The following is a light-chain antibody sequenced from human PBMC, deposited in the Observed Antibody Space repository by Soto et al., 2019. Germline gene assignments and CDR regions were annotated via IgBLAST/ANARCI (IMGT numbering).Light chain of an antibody. V-gene: IGKV1-16*02. J-gene: IGKJ2*01. CDR3: QQYDISPYT. Sequence: DIQMTQSPSSLSASIGDRVTITCRASQDINNYLAWFQQKPGKAPRSLIYGVSNLQTGVPSKFSGSGSGTDFTLTISSLQPEDFATYYCQQYDISPYTFGKGTKLEI. CDR2: GVS. CDR1: QDINNY.